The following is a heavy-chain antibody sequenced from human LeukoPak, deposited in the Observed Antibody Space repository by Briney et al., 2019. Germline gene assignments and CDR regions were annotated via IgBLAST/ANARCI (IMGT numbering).Heavy chain of an antibody. CDR2: ISDDGSNK. CDR3: AKDSSSSNYYYGMDV. Sequence: PGRSLRLSCAASGFTFSSYGMHWVPQAPGKGLKWVAVISDDGSNKYYVDSVKGRVTISRDNSKNTLFLQMNSLRAEDTAVYYCAKDSSSSNYYYGMDVWGQGTTVTVSS. D-gene: IGHD6-6*01. J-gene: IGHJ6*02. V-gene: IGHV3-30*18. CDR1: GFTFSSYG.